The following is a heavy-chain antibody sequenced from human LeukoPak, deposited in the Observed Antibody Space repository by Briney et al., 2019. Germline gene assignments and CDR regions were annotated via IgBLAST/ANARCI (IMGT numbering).Heavy chain of an antibody. V-gene: IGHV3-9*01. CDR3: ARDYGGSSPFDY. D-gene: IGHD4-23*01. Sequence: GRSLRLSCAASGFIFDDYAMYWVRQAPGKGLEWVSGISWDSGTIGYADSVKGRFTISRDNAKNSLYLQMNSLRAEDTAVYYCARDYGGSSPFDYWGQGTLVTVSS. CDR2: ISWDSGTI. CDR1: GFIFDDYA. J-gene: IGHJ4*02.